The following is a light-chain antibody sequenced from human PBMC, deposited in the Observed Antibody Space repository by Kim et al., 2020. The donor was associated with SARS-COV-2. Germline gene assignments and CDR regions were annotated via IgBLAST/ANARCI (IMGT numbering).Light chain of an antibody. CDR1: QCVLINA. CDR2: SAS. V-gene: IGKV3-20*01. Sequence: LSPGEISPLSRTASQCVLINALAWYRQRPGQDPQLLLYSASNRATGIPDRFSGSGSGTDFTLTISRLEPEDFAVYYCQQYSNSWTFGQGTKVDIK. CDR3: QQYSNSWT. J-gene: IGKJ1*01.